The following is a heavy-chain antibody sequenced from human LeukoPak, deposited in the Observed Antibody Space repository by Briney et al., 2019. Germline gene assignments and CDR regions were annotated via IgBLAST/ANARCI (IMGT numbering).Heavy chain of an antibody. CDR1: GYTFTSYY. CDR3: ARGLYSGDCSSTSCYAFDI. V-gene: IGHV1-2*02. J-gene: IGHJ3*02. Sequence: ASVKVSCKASGYTFTSYYMHWVRQAPGQGLEWMGWINPNSGGTNYAQKFQGRVTMTRDTSISTAYMELSRLRSDDTAVYYCARGLYSGDCSSTSCYAFDIWGQGTMVTVSS. D-gene: IGHD2-2*01. CDR2: INPNSGGT.